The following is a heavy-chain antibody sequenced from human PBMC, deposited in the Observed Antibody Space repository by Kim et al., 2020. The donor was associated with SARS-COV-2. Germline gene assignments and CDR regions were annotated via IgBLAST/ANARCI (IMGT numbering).Heavy chain of an antibody. CDR3: AKVASSRLAYASDI. V-gene: IGHV3-23*01. CDR1: GFSFSSYA. Sequence: GGSLRLSCAASGFSFSSYAMSWVRQAPGKGLEWVSVISRSGGGTYYADSVEGRFTISRDNSKNTLYLQMHSLRADDTAVFYCAKVASSRLAYASDIWG. CDR2: ISRSGGGT. D-gene: IGHD3-3*02. J-gene: IGHJ3*02.